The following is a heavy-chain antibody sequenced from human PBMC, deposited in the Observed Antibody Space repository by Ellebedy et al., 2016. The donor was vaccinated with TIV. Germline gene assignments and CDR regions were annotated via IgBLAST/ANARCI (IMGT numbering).Heavy chain of an antibody. CDR1: GDKFQTHY. CDR3: ARHELGSNAAFDY. D-gene: IGHD7-27*01. CDR2: IYLHDSHA. Sequence: GESLKISXRDSGDKFQTHYIGWVRQVPGKGLEWMGIIYLHDSHATYSPSFQGQVTISADKSTRTAFLQWSSLQASDTAMYFCARHELGSNAAFDYWGQGTLVTVSS. V-gene: IGHV5-51*01. J-gene: IGHJ4*02.